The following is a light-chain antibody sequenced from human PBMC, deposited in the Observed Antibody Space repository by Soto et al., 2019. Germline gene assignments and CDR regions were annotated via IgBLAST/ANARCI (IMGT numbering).Light chain of an antibody. V-gene: IGKV3-20*01. CDR1: HAVSSVD. J-gene: IGKJ2*02. CDR3: QQYGPALCT. Sequence: EVVLTESPGTMSSSPGETVTPSCRPSHAVSSVDLACYQQRPGQSPRLXSYGXSFRATGVPDRLSATGSATDFTLTISRLEPEDFAVYYFQQYGPALCTFGQGTKV. CDR2: GXS.